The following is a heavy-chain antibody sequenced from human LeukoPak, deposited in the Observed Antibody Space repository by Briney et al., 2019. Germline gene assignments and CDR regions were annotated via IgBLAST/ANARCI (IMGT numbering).Heavy chain of an antibody. CDR3: ARDSRTVVTPRVFDY. D-gene: IGHD4-23*01. CDR2: IIPIFGTA. J-gene: IGHJ4*02. CDR1: GGTFSSYA. Sequence: ASVKVSCKASGGTFSSYAISWVRQAPGQGLEWMGGIIPIFGTANYAQKFQGRVTITADKSTSTAYMELSSLRSEDTAVYYCARDSRTVVTPRVFDYWGQGTLVTVSS. V-gene: IGHV1-69*06.